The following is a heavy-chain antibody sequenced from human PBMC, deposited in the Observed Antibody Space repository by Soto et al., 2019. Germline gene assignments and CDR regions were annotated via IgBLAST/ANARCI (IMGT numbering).Heavy chain of an antibody. CDR1: GFTFSSYA. J-gene: IGHJ4*02. CDR2: IDGSGGST. Sequence: GGSLRLSCAASGFTFSSYAMTWVRQATGKGLEWVSGIDGSGGSTYHADSVKGRFTISRDNSKNTLYLQMNSLRAEDAAIYYCAKSPYANSWYYFDYWGQGTRLTVSS. D-gene: IGHD6-13*01. V-gene: IGHV3-23*01. CDR3: AKSPYANSWYYFDY.